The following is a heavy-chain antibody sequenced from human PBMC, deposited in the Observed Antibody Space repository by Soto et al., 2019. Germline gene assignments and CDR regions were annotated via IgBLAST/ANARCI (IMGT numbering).Heavy chain of an antibody. CDR2: IYWDDDK. J-gene: IGHJ4*02. CDR1: GFSLSTSAVG. D-gene: IGHD2-15*01. Sequence: QITLKESGPTLVKPTQTLTLTCTFSGFSLSTSAVGVGWIRQPPGKALEWLAFIYWDDDKRYSPSLKSSLTITKDTSQNQVVLAMTNMDPVDTATYYWAHPVVAGLTYYFDYWGQGTLVTVSS. V-gene: IGHV2-5*02. CDR3: AHPVVAGLTYYFDY.